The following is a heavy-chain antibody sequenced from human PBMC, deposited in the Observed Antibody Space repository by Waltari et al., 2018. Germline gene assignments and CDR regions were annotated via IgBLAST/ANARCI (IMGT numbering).Heavy chain of an antibody. V-gene: IGHV3-30*02. CDR3: AKRRGTMVRGVIGFDY. Sequence: QVQLVESGGGVVQPGGSLRLPCAASEFTFSNYGMHWVSLAPGKGLEWVAFIRYDGSNKYYADSVKGRFTISRDNSKNTLYLQMNSLRAEDTAVYYCAKRRGTMVRGVIGFDYWGQGTLVTVSS. J-gene: IGHJ4*02. CDR1: EFTFSNYG. D-gene: IGHD3-10*01. CDR2: IRYDGSNK.